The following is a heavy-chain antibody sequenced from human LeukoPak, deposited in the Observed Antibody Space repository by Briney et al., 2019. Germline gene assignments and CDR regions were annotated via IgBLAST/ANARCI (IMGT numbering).Heavy chain of an antibody. CDR1: GYTFTGYY. J-gene: IGHJ6*02. CDR2: INPNSGGT. CDR3: ARDHTIFGVVYGMDV. D-gene: IGHD3-3*01. Sequence: ASVKVSCKASGYTFTGYYLHWVRQAPGQGLEWMGWINPNSGGTNYAQKFQGRVTMTRDTSISTAYMELSRLRSDDTAVYYCARDHTIFGVVYGMDVWGQGTTVTVSS. V-gene: IGHV1-2*02.